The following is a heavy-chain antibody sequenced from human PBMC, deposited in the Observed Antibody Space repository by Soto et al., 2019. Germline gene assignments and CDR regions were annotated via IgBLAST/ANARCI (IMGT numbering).Heavy chain of an antibody. CDR2: IRSSSAI. D-gene: IGHD4-4*01. V-gene: IGHV3-11*01. Sequence: GSLRLSCIGSGFTFSDYYMTWIRQTPGKGLEWVSSIRSSSAIYYAESVKGRFTISRDNTRNSLYLQMNSLRAEDTAVYYCGSSNEGFDYWGQGTLVTVS. J-gene: IGHJ4*02. CDR1: GFTFSDYY. CDR3: GSSNEGFDY.